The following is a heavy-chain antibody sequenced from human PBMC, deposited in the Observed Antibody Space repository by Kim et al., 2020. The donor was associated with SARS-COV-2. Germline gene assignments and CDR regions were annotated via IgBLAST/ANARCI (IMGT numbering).Heavy chain of an antibody. Sequence: GGSLRLSCAASGFTFSRYAMSWVRQAPGKGLEWVSGISGSDSSTYYADSVKGRFTISRDNSKNTLYLQMNSLRAEDTAVYYCAKSLYSSSSYRSPVGPIENWGQGTLVTVSS. CDR2: ISGSDSST. D-gene: IGHD6-6*01. CDR1: GFTFSRYA. V-gene: IGHV3-23*01. CDR3: AKSLYSSSSYRSPVGPIEN. J-gene: IGHJ4*02.